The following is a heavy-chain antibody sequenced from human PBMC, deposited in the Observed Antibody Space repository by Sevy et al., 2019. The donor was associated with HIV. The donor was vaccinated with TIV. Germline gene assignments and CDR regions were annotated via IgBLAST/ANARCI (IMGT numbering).Heavy chain of an antibody. V-gene: IGHV3-33*01. Sequence: GGSLRLSCAASGFTFSSYGMHWVRQAPGKGLEWVAVIWYDGSNKYYADSMKGRFTISRDNSKNTLYLQMNSLRAEDTAVYYCARERLYYDSSGYNYYYGMDVWGQGTTVTVSS. J-gene: IGHJ6*02. CDR2: IWYDGSNK. CDR1: GFTFSSYG. D-gene: IGHD3-22*01. CDR3: ARERLYYDSSGYNYYYGMDV.